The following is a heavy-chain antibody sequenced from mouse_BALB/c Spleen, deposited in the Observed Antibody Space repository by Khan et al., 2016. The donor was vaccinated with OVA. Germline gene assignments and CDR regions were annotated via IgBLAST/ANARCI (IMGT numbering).Heavy chain of an antibody. CDR3: ARDDWFAY. CDR1: GFTFSNYA. Sequence: EVELVESGGGLVKPGGSLKLSWAASGFTFSNYAMSWVRQTPEKRLEWVASISSGGRTYYPDSVKGRFTISRDNARNILYLQMSSLRSEDTAMYYCARDDWFAYWGQGTLVTVSA. CDR2: ISSGGRT. J-gene: IGHJ3*01. V-gene: IGHV5-6-5*01.